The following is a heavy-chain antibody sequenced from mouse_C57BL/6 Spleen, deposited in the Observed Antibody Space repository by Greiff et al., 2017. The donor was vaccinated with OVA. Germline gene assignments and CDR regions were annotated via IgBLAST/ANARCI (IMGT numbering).Heavy chain of an antibody. CDR2: SRNKANDYTT. D-gene: IGHD2-3*01. CDR1: GFTFSDFY. Sequence: EVQGVESGGGLVQSGRSLRLSCATSGFTFSDFYMEWVRQAPGKGLEWIAASRNKANDYTTEYSASVKGRFIVSRDTSQSILYLQMNALRAEDTLIYYCARDAPDGYSFDYRGEGTTLTVSP. CDR3: ARDAPDGYSFDY. J-gene: IGHJ2*01. V-gene: IGHV7-1*01.